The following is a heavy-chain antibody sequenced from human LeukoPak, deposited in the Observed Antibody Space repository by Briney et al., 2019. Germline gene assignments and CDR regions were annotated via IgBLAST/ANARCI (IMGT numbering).Heavy chain of an antibody. CDR1: GGSITGYY. CDR3: ARGLGGWLRLFDY. Sequence: SETLSLTCTVSGGSITGYYWSWIRQPPGKGLEWIGHIYYSGSTNYNPSLKSRVTISVDTSKNQFSLKLSSVTAADTAVYYCARGLGGWLRLFDYWGQGTLVTVSS. V-gene: IGHV4-59*01. J-gene: IGHJ4*02. CDR2: IYYSGST. D-gene: IGHD6-19*01.